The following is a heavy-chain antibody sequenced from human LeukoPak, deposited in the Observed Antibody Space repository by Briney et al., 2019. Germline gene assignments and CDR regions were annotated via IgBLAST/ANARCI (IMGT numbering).Heavy chain of an antibody. CDR2: IWYDGSNK. D-gene: IGHD3-10*01. Sequence: GRSLRLSCAASGFTFSSYGMHWVRQAPGKGLEWVAVIWYDGSNKYYADSVKGRFTISRDNSKNTLYLQMNSLRAEDTAVYYCARDSTYYGSGSQPGYWGQGTLVTVSS. CDR1: GFTFSSYG. V-gene: IGHV3-33*01. J-gene: IGHJ4*02. CDR3: ARDSTYYGSGSQPGY.